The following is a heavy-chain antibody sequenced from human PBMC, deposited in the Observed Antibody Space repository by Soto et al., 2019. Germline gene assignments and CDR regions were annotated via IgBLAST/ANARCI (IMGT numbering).Heavy chain of an antibody. CDR2: MNPNSGNT. V-gene: IGHV1-8*02. CDR1: GGTFSSYA. CDR3: ARATVVTIFGVVMSFDP. D-gene: IGHD3-3*01. Sequence: ASVKVSCKASGGTFSSYAISWVRQAPGQGLEWMGWMNPNSGNTGYAQKFQGRVTMTRNTSISTAYMELSSLRSEDTAVYYCARATVVTIFGVVMSFDPWDQGTLVTVSS. J-gene: IGHJ5*02.